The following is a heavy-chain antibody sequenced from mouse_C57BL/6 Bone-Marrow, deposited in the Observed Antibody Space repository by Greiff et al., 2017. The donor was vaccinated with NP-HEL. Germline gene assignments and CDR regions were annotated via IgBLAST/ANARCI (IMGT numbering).Heavy chain of an antibody. CDR3: ARSPHITTVVATDAMDY. V-gene: IGHV14-2*01. CDR2: IDPEDGET. CDR1: GFNIKDYY. Sequence: EVKLMESGAELVKPGASVKLSCTASGFNIKDYYMHWVKQRTEQGLEWIGRIDPEDGETKYAPKFQGKATITAAPSSHPAYLQLSSLTSEDTAVYYCARSPHITTVVATDAMDYWGQGTSVTVSS. D-gene: IGHD1-1*01. J-gene: IGHJ4*01.